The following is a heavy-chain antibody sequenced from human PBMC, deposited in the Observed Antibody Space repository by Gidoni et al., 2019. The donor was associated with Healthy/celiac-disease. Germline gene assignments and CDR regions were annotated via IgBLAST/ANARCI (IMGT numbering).Heavy chain of an antibody. V-gene: IGHV4-59*01. CDR1: GGSISSYY. CDR3: AGSSIAAPRS. D-gene: IGHD6-6*01. J-gene: IGHJ5*02. Sequence: QVQLQESGSGLVKPSETLSLTCTVSGGSISSYYWSWIRQPPGKGLEWIGYIYYSGSTNYNPSLKSRVTISVDTSKNQFSLKLSSVTAADTAVYYCAGSSIAAPRSWGQGTLVTVSS. CDR2: IYYSGST.